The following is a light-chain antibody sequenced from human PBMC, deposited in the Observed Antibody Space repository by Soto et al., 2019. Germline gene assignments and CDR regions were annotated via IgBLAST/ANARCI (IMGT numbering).Light chain of an antibody. V-gene: IGKV2-28*01. CDR2: LGS. J-gene: IGKJ1*01. Sequence: DIVMTQSPLSLPVTPGEPASISCRSSQSLLFSNGYNYLDWYLQKRGQSQQLLLYLGSDRASGVPDRFTGSGSGTDFTLKVSRVEAEDVGVYLCMQSLQTPWTFGQGTKVEIK. CDR1: QSLLFSNGYNY. CDR3: MQSLQTPWT.